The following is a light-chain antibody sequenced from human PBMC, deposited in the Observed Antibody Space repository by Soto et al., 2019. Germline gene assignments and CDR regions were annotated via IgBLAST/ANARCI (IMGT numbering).Light chain of an antibody. CDR1: HDVSTW. CDR2: SAS. V-gene: IGKV1-12*01. CDR3: QQGTSLPLT. Sequence: LNTQSPPSVSAPVRAGFTITFRASHDVSTWLAWYQQRPGEAPKLLIYSASRLSSGVPSRFRGSGSGADFTLTISGLQPGDFASYYCQQGTSLPLTFGPGTKWIS. J-gene: IGKJ3*01.